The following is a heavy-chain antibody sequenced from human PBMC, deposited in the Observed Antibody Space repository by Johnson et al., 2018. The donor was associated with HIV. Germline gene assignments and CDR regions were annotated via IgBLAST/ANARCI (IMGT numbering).Heavy chain of an antibody. CDR3: ARECIRGPYSSSWSGAVDI. V-gene: IGHV3-30*03. D-gene: IGHD6-13*01. CDR1: GFTFSSYG. Sequence: QVQLVESGGGLVQPGGSLRLSCAASGFTFSSYGMHWVRQAPGKGLEWVAVISYDGSNKYYADSVKGRFTISRDNSKNTLYLQMNSLRAEDTAVYYCARECIRGPYSSSWSGAVDIWGQGTMVTVSS. J-gene: IGHJ3*02. CDR2: ISYDGSNK.